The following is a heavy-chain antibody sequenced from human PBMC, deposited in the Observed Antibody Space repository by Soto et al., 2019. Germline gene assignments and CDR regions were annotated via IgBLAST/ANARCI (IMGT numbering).Heavy chain of an antibody. Sequence: GGSLRLCCAVSVFSVSSNYLSCVRHPPGKWLEWVSVHYSGGSTYYADSVQGRFTISRDKSNNTLYLQMRRVRAEDTAVYFCARHRQGSGKVGATSSLHHWCQGTQVTVSS. CDR2: HYSGGST. D-gene: IGHD1-26*01. J-gene: IGHJ1*01. CDR1: VFSVSSNY. V-gene: IGHV3-53*01. CDR3: ARHRQGSGKVGATSSLHH.